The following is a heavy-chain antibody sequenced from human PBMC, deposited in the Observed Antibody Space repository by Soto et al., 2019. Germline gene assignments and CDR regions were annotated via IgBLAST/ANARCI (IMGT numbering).Heavy chain of an antibody. CDR3: ASGRQANWFDP. Sequence: GASVKVSCKASGYTFTSYYMHWVRQAPGQGLEWMGIINPSGGSTSYAQKFQGRVTVTADESTSTAYMELSSLRSEDTAVYYCASGRQANWFDPWGQGTLVTVS. V-gene: IGHV1-46*01. CDR1: GYTFTSYY. J-gene: IGHJ5*02. CDR2: INPSGGST.